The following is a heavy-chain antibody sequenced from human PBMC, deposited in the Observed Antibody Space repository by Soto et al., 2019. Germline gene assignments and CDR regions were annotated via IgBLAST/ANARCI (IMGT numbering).Heavy chain of an antibody. CDR2: ISYDGSEK. J-gene: IGHJ4*02. CDR1: GFNLSSYG. D-gene: IGHD2-2*02. CDR3: AKSPNFYCSSPNCYKYYFDH. V-gene: IGHV3-30*18. Sequence: GGSLRLSCAVSGFNLSSYGMHWVRQAPGKGLEWVAVISYDGSEKYYVDSVKGRFTISKDNSKNTLYLQMNSLRPEDTAVYYCAKSPNFYCSSPNCYKYYFDHWGQGTRVTVS.